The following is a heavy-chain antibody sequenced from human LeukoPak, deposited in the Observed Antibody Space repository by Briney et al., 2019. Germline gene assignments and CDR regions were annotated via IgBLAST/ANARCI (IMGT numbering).Heavy chain of an antibody. CDR1: GGSISSGDYY. V-gene: IGHV4-30-4*08. CDR2: IYYSGST. Sequence: PSQTLSVTCTVSGGSISSGDYYWSWIRQPPGKGLEWIGYIYYSGSTYYNPSLKSRVTISVDTSKNQFSLKLSSVTAADTAVYYCARGQPTGAGTDYWGQGTLVTVSS. CDR3: ARGQPTGAGTDY. J-gene: IGHJ4*02. D-gene: IGHD6-19*01.